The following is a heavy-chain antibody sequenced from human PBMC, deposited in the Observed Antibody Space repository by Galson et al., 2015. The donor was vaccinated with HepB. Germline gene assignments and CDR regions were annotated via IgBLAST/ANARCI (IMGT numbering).Heavy chain of an antibody. Sequence: QSGAEVTKPGESLKISCMGSGYNFSDYWIDWVRQMPGKGLEWMGAVYPHDSDTRYSPSFQGQLTISADKSISSAYLQWSSLKASDTAIYYCARKSDYATMDSWGQGTLVTVSS. V-gene: IGHV5-51*01. J-gene: IGHJ4*02. CDR1: GYNFSDYW. CDR3: ARKSDYATMDS. D-gene: IGHD3-16*01. CDR2: VYPHDSDT.